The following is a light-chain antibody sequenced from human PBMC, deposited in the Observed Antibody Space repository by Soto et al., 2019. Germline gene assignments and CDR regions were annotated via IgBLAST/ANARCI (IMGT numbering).Light chain of an antibody. CDR2: DVT. Sequence: QSVLTQPRSVSRSPGQSVTISCTGTSSDVGGYNYVSWYQQHPGKVPKLMIFDVTTRPSGVPDRFSGSKSGYTASLTISGLQAEDEADYYCCSYAGRYSWVFGGGTKLTVL. CDR3: CSYAGRYSWV. CDR1: SSDVGGYNY. V-gene: IGLV2-11*01. J-gene: IGLJ3*02.